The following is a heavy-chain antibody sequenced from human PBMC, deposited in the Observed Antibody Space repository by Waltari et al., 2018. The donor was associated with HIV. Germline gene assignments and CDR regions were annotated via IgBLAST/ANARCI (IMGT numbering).Heavy chain of an antibody. Sequence: EFQLVDSGGGLVQPGGSLRISCAASGFPISSYSMSWVRQAQGKGLEWVAIINEDGSKKDYVDSVKGRFTIYRDNARNSLYLQMNNLRRGDTAVYYCGRGGLRDYWGQGTLVTVSS. J-gene: IGHJ4*02. V-gene: IGHV3-7*01. CDR2: INEDGSKK. D-gene: IGHD3-16*01. CDR1: GFPISSYS. CDR3: GRGGLRDY.